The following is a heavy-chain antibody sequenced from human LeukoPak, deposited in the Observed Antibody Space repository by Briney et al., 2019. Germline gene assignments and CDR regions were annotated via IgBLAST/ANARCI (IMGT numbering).Heavy chain of an antibody. D-gene: IGHD1-26*01. CDR1: GGSISIYY. Sequence: PAETLSLTCTVSGGSISIYYWSWIRQPTGKGLEWIGYIYNSGSTNYNPSLRSRVTISVDTSKNQFSLKLNSVTAEDTAVYYCVRDRELTYWSQGTLVTVSS. J-gene: IGHJ4*02. CDR3: VRDRELTY. CDR2: IYNSGST. V-gene: IGHV4-59*01.